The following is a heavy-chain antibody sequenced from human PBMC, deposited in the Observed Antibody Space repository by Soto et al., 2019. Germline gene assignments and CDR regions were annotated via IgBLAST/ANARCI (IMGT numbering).Heavy chain of an antibody. V-gene: IGHV3-72*01. D-gene: IGHD3-16*01. J-gene: IGHJ4*02. Sequence: EVQLVESGGGLVQPGGSLRLSCVASGFTFSDHYIDWVRQAPGKGLEWVGRTKDKANSYTAEYAASVKGRFTISRYDSKNTLYLQMNSLKTEDTAVYYCTTEGALPGPDFDYWGQGTLVTVSS. CDR2: TKDKANSYTA. CDR1: GFTFSDHY. CDR3: TTEGALPGPDFDY.